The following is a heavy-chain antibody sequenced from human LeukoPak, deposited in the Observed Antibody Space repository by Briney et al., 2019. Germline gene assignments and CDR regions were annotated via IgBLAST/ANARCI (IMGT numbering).Heavy chain of an antibody. J-gene: IGHJ3*02. CDR2: IYYSGST. CDR3: ARESPRRFLEWLPIPPSGAFDI. D-gene: IGHD3-3*01. CDR1: GGSISSSSYY. Sequence: SETLSLTCIVSGGSISSSSYYWGWIRQPPGKGLEWIGSIYYSGSTYYNPSLKSRVTISVDTSKNQFSLKLSSVTAADTAVYYCARESPRRFLEWLPIPPSGAFDIWGQGTMVTVSS. V-gene: IGHV4-39*07.